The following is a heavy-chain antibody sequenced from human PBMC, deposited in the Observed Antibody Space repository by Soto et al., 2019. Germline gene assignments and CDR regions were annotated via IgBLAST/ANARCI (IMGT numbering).Heavy chain of an antibody. CDR3: ARDRTVRGDWFDP. Sequence: QVQLQESGPGLVKASETVSLTCTVSGGSISSYYWTWIRQPAGKGLEWIGRISTSGTTNYNPSLKSRVTMSVDTSKNQFSLKLSSVTAADTALYYCARDRTVRGDWFDPWGQGTLVTVSS. CDR1: GGSISSYY. CDR2: ISTSGTT. D-gene: IGHD3-10*01. J-gene: IGHJ5*02. V-gene: IGHV4-4*07.